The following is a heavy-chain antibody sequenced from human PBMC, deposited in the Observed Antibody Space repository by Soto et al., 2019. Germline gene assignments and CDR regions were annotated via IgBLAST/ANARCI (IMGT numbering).Heavy chain of an antibody. Sequence: EVQLVESGGGLVQPGGSLRLSCAASGFTFSTYWMSWVRRTPGKGLEWVANIKQDGTEKYYVDSVRGRLTVSRDNAKSSLYLQMNSQRVEDTAVYYCTTSPHRDSERVFVWGQGTAVTVS. J-gene: IGHJ6*02. D-gene: IGHD1-26*01. CDR3: TTSPHRDSERVFV. CDR1: GFTFSTYW. CDR2: IKQDGTEK. V-gene: IGHV3-7*01.